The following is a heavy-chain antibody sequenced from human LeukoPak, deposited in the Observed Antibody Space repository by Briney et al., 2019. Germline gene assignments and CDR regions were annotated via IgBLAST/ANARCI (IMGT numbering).Heavy chain of an antibody. CDR3: VRVVPAANYYYYGMDV. CDR2: ISSSSSYI. V-gene: IGHV3-21*01. D-gene: IGHD2-2*01. CDR1: GFNFSSYS. J-gene: IGHJ6*04. Sequence: GGSLRLSCAASGFNFSSYSMNWVRQPPGKGLAWVSSISSSSSYIYYADSVKGRFTISRDNAKNSLYLQMNSLRAEDTAVYCCVRVVPAANYYYYGMDVWGKGTTVTVSS.